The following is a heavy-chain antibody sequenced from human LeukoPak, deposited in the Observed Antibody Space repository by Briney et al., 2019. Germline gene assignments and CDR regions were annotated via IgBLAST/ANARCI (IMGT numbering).Heavy chain of an antibody. D-gene: IGHD3-22*01. CDR2: IIPILGIA. CDR1: GGTFSSYA. CDR3: ARDRDDSSGPYYYYGMDV. J-gene: IGHJ6*02. Sequence: ASVKVSCKASGGTFSSYAISWVRQAPGQGLEWMGRIIPILGIANYAQKFQGRATITADKSTSTAYMELSSLRSEDTAVYYCARDRDDSSGPYYYYGMDVWGQGTTVTVSS. V-gene: IGHV1-69*04.